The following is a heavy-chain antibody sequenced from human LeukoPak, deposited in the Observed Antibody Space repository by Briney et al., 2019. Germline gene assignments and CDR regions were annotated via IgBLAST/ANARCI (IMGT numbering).Heavy chain of an antibody. Sequence: AGSLRLSCAASGFTFSSYEMNWVRQAPGKGLEWVSYISSSGTTIYYADSVKGRFTISRDNAKNSLYLQMNSLRAEDTAVYYCARDLTPEYSSNWPEGDYWGQGTLVTVSS. V-gene: IGHV3-48*03. CDR3: ARDLTPEYSSNWPEGDY. CDR1: GFTFSSYE. J-gene: IGHJ4*02. CDR2: ISSSGTTI. D-gene: IGHD6-13*01.